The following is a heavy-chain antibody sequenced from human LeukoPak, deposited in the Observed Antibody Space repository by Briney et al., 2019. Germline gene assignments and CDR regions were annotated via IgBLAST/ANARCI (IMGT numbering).Heavy chain of an antibody. J-gene: IGHJ4*02. V-gene: IGHV1-2*02. D-gene: IGHD3-22*01. CDR3: ARDPYYYDSSGYYGEGFDY. CDR1: GYTFTGYY. Sequence: ASVKVSCKASGYTFTGYYMHWVRQAPGQGLEWMGWINPNSGDTNYTQKFQDRVTMTRDTSISTAYMELSRLRSDDTAVYYCARDPYYYDSSGYYGEGFDYWGQGTLVTVSS. CDR2: INPNSGDT.